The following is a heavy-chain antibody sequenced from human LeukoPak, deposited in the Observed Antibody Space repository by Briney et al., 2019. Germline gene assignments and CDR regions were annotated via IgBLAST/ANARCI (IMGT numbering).Heavy chain of an antibody. CDR1: GVSISSYY. J-gene: IGHJ3*02. D-gene: IGHD5-12*01. CDR3: AREDQNSDVDIVANNRGPAFDI. Sequence: PSETLSLTCTVSGVSISSYYWSWIRQPPGKGLEWIGYIYYSGSTNYNPSLKSRVTISVDTSKNQFSLKLSSVTAADTAVYYCAREDQNSDVDIVANNRGPAFDIWGQGTMVTVSS. CDR2: IYYSGST. V-gene: IGHV4-59*01.